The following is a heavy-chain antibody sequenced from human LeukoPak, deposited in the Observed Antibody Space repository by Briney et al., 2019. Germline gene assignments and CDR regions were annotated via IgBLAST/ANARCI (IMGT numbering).Heavy chain of an antibody. CDR1: GYTFTGYY. V-gene: IGHV1-2*02. J-gene: IGHJ4*02. CDR3: AKGGGSGWFPFDY. CDR2: INPNSGGT. D-gene: IGHD6-19*01. Sequence: ASVKVSCKSSGYTFTGYYMHWVRQAPGQGLEWMGWINPNSGGTNYAQKFQGRVTMTRDTSISTAYMELSRLRSDDTAVYYCAKGGGSGWFPFDYWGQRTLVTVSS.